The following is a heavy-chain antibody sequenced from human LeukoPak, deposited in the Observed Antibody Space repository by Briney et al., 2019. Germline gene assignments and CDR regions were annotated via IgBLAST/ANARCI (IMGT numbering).Heavy chain of an antibody. CDR3: ARGVFMTSGRYFYYMDL. J-gene: IGHJ6*03. CDR2: IYYSGST. V-gene: IGHV4-39*07. Sequence: PSETLSLTCTVSGGSISSSSYYWGWIRQPPGKGLEWIGSIYYSGSTYYNPSLNNRATVSVDTSKNQFSLTLSSVTAADTATYYCARGVFMTSGRYFYYMDLWGTGTTVTVSS. CDR1: GGSISSSSYY. D-gene: IGHD2-21*01.